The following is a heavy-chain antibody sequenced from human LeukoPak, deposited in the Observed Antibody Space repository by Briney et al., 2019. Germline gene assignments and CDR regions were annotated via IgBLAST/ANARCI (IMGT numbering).Heavy chain of an antibody. J-gene: IGHJ4*02. D-gene: IGHD5-24*01. CDR1: GGSISSYY. Sequence: SETLSLTCTVSGGSISSYYWSWIRQPAGKGLEWIGRIYTSGSTNYNPSLKSRVTMSVDTSKNQLSLKLSSVTAADTAVYYCARDGDGYNPHPFDYWGQGTLVTVSS. V-gene: IGHV4-4*07. CDR2: IYTSGST. CDR3: ARDGDGYNPHPFDY.